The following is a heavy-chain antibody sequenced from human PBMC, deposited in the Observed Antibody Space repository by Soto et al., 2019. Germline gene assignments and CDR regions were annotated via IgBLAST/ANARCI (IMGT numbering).Heavy chain of an antibody. J-gene: IGHJ4*02. CDR3: AKGVYSSSSGPADY. Sequence: GGSLRLSCAASGFTFSSYGMHWVRQAPGKGLEWVAVMSYDGSNKYYADSVKGRFTISRDNSKNTLYLQMNGLRAEDTAVYYCAKGVYSSSSGPADYWGQGTLVTVSS. D-gene: IGHD6-6*01. CDR2: MSYDGSNK. CDR1: GFTFSSYG. V-gene: IGHV3-30*18.